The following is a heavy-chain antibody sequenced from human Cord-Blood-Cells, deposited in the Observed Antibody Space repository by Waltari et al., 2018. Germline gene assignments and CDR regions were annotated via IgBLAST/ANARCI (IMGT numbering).Heavy chain of an antibody. D-gene: IGHD6-13*01. Sequence: EVQLVESGGGLVQPGGSLRLACAASGFPSSRYWMGWVRQAPWKGLEWVANIKQDGSEKYYVDSVKGRFTISRDNAKNSLYLQMNSLRAEDTAVYYCARDLYSSSWLFDYWGQGTLVTVSS. V-gene: IGHV3-7*01. J-gene: IGHJ4*02. CDR3: ARDLYSSSWLFDY. CDR1: GFPSSRYW. CDR2: IKQDGSEK.